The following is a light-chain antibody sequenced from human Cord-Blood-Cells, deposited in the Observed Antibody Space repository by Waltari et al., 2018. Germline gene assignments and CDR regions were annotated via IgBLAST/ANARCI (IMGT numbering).Light chain of an antibody. J-gene: IGKJ3*01. CDR3: QQYNNWPPFT. CDR2: GAS. Sequence: ELVMTQSPATLSVSPGERATLPCRARQSVSSNLAWYQQKPGQAPRLLIYGASTRATGIPARFSGSGSGTEFTLTISSLQSEDFAVYYCQQYNNWPPFTFGPGTKVDIK. V-gene: IGKV3-15*01. CDR1: QSVSSN.